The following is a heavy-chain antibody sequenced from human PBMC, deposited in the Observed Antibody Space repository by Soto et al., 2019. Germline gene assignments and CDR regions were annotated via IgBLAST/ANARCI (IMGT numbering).Heavy chain of an antibody. CDR1: GYTFTSYA. J-gene: IGHJ1*01. Sequence: ASVKVSCKASGYTFTSYAMHWVRQAPGQRLEWMGWINAGNGNPIYAQKFQGRVTMTRDTSTSTVYMELSSLRSEDSAVYYCARDFQYHYHSSGYSFAYFQHWGQGTLVTVSS. CDR2: INAGNGNP. V-gene: IGHV1-3*01. CDR3: ARDFQYHYHSSGYSFAYFQH. D-gene: IGHD3-22*01.